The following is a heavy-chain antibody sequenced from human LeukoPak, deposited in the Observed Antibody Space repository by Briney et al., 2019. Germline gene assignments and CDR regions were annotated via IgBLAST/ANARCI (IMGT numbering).Heavy chain of an antibody. Sequence: SETLSLTCAVYGGSFNGYYWSWIRQPPGKGLEWIGEINHSGSTNYNPSLKSRVTISVDTSKNQFSLKLSSVTAADTAVYYCASANGYDFWSGYYWDWGQGTLVTVSS. V-gene: IGHV4-34*01. D-gene: IGHD3-3*01. CDR2: INHSGST. J-gene: IGHJ4*02. CDR1: GGSFNGYY. CDR3: ASANGYDFWSGYYWD.